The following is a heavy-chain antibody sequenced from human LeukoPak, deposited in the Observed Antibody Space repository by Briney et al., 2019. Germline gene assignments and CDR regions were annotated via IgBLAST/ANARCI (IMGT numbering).Heavy chain of an antibody. CDR2: ISYDGSNK. CDR3: AKALQELVPRYFDY. V-gene: IGHV3-30*18. Sequence: GGSLRLSCAASGFTFSCYGMHWVRQAPGKGLEWVAVISYDGSNKYYADSVKGRFTISRDNSKNTLYLQMNSLRAEDTAVYYCAKALQELVPRYFDYWGQGTLVTVSS. CDR1: GFTFSCYG. D-gene: IGHD6-13*01. J-gene: IGHJ4*02.